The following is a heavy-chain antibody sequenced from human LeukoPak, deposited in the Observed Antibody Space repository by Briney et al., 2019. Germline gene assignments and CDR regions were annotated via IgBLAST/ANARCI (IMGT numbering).Heavy chain of an antibody. CDR2: IYSGGST. J-gene: IGHJ4*02. Sequence: GGSLRLSCAASGFTVSSNYMSWVRQAPGKGLEWVSVIYSGGSTYYADSVKGRFTISRDNSKNTLYLQMNSLRAEDTAEYYCARLNCGDPLDYWGQGTLVTVSS. V-gene: IGHV3-53*01. CDR3: ARLNCGDPLDY. D-gene: IGHD4-17*01. CDR1: GFTVSSNY.